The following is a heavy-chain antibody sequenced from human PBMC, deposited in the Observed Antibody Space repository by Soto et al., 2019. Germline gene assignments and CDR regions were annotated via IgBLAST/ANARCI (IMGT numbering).Heavy chain of an antibody. CDR3: ARGMGAELTLYYYYYYMDV. CDR2: IYYSGST. D-gene: IGHD1-26*01. V-gene: IGHV4-61*01. J-gene: IGHJ6*03. Sequence: ASETLSLTCTVSGGSFSSSYYWSWIRQPPGKGLEWIGYIYYSGSTNYNPSLKSRVTISVDTSKNQFSLKLSSVTAADTAVYYCARGMGAELTLYYYYYYMDVWGKGTTVTVSS. CDR1: GGSFSSSYY.